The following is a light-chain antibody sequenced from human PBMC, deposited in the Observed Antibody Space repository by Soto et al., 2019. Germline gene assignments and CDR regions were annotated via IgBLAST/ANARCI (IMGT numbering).Light chain of an antibody. CDR3: SSYRSSRIYF. CDR2: EVD. Sequence: QSALTQPASVSGSPGQSITISCTGTYTDVGAYHYVSWYQQHPGKAPKLIIFEVDARPSGVSNRFSGSKSGNTASLTISGLQADDEAEYYCSSYRSSRIYFFGTGTKLTVL. J-gene: IGLJ1*01. V-gene: IGLV2-14*01. CDR1: YTDVGAYHY.